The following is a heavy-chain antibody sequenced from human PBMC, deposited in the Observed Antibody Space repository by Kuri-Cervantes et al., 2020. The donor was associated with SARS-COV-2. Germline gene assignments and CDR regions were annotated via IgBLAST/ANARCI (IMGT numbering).Heavy chain of an antibody. CDR1: GFTFGNYF. Sequence: GESLKISCATSGFTFGNYFMHWVRQRPGKGLEWVSLISWDGGSTYYADSVKGRFTISRDNSKDSLFLQMNSLRGEDTAFYYCSSGGSQREWYYWGQGTLVTVSS. CDR3: SSGGSQREWYY. V-gene: IGHV3-43*01. D-gene: IGHD3-16*01. J-gene: IGHJ4*02. CDR2: ISWDGGST.